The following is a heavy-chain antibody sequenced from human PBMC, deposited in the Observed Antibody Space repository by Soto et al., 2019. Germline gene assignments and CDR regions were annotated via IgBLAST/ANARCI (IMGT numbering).Heavy chain of an antibody. D-gene: IGHD2-2*01. CDR2: IWYDGSNK. CDR3: ARELVVPAAIPYYYYGMDV. J-gene: IGHJ6*02. Sequence: PGGSLRLSCAASGFTFSSYAMSWVRQAPGKGLEWVAVIWYDGSNKYYADSVKGRFTISRDNSKNTLFLQMNSLRAEDTAVYYCARELVVPAAIPYYYYGMDVWGQGTTVTVSS. V-gene: IGHV3-33*08. CDR1: GFTFSSYA.